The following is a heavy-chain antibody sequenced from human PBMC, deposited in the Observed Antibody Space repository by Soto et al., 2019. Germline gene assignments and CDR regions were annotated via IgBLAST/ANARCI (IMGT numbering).Heavy chain of an antibody. J-gene: IGHJ4*02. V-gene: IGHV4-30-4*08. Sequence: PSETLSLTWTISGGSISSGAYYWSWIRQFPGKGLEWIGYIFYTGSTYYNPSLKSRITINPDTSKDQFSLQLISVTPEDTAVYYCARGSYYSGWVWGQGTVVAVSS. CDR3: ARGSYYSGWV. CDR2: IFYTGST. D-gene: IGHD6-19*01. CDR1: GGSISSGAYY.